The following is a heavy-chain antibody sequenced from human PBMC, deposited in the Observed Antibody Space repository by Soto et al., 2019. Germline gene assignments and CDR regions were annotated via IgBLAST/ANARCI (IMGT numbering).Heavy chain of an antibody. J-gene: IGHJ4*02. CDR1: GGSMSDYY. Sequence: QVQLQESGPGLVKPSETLSLTCAVSGGSMSDYYWNWIRQPPGKGLEYIGYIYNSGTIYTPSLQSRVTISVGTSKKQFSLKLSSVTAADTAMYYRTRTPPGLPIDFWGQGTLVTVSS. CDR2: IYNSGT. V-gene: IGHV4-59*08. CDR3: TRTPPGLPIDF.